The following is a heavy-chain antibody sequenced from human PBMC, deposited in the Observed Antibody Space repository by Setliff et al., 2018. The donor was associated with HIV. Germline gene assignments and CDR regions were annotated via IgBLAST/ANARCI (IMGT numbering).Heavy chain of an antibody. CDR2: INPNSGGT. J-gene: IGHJ4*02. Sequence: GASVKVSCKASGYTFTAYYLHWVRQAPGQGLEWMGWINPNSGGTDYAQKFRGRVTMTRDTSTSTVYMELSSLRSEDTAVYYCARGRPYYSRRPFDYWGQGTLVTVSS. D-gene: IGHD1-26*01. CDR3: ARGRPYYSRRPFDY. CDR1: GYTFTAYY. V-gene: IGHV1-2*02.